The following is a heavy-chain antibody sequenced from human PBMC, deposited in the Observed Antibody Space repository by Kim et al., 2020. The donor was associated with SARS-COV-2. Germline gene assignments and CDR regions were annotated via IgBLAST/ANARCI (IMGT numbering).Heavy chain of an antibody. V-gene: IGHV3-9*01. Sequence: GGSLRLSCAASGFTFGDYANHWVRQAPGKGLEWVSGISWNSASIGYADFVKGRFTIFTDYAKNSLYMLMNSLRAEDTALFYCATYSISTSCFNLGDYWG. D-gene: IGHD2-2*01. CDR3: ATYSISTSCFNLGDY. CDR1: GFTFGDYA. CDR2: ISWNSASI. J-gene: IGHJ4*01.